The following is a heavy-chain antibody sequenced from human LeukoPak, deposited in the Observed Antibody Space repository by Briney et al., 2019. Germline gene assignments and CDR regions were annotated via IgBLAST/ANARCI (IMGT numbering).Heavy chain of an antibody. V-gene: IGHV4-59*01. D-gene: IGHD5-12*01. CDR2: IYYSGST. CDR3: ARSRFGYSGYDIDY. J-gene: IGHJ4*02. CDR1: GGSISSYY. Sequence: SETLSLTCTVSGGSISSYYWSWIRQPPGKGLEWIGYIYYSGSTNYNPSLKSRVTISVDTSKNQFSLKLSSVTAADTAVYYCARSRFGYSGYDIDYWAREPWSPSPQ.